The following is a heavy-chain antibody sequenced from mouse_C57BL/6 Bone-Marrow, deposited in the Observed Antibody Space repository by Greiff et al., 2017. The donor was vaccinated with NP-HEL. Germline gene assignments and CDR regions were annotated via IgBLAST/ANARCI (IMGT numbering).Heavy chain of an antibody. CDR1: GFTFSSYG. CDR3: ARHENYYSNYWFAY. D-gene: IGHD2-5*01. J-gene: IGHJ3*01. V-gene: IGHV5-6*01. CDR2: ISSGGSYT. Sequence: EVKLMESGGDLVKPGGSLKLSCAASGFTFSSYGMSWVRQTPDKRLEWVATISSGGSYTYYPDSVKGRFTISRDNAKNTLYLQMSSLKSEDTAMYYCARHENYYSNYWFAYWGQGTLVTVSA.